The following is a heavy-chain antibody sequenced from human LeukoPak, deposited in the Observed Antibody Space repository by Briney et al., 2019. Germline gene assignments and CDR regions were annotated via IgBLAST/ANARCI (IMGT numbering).Heavy chain of an antibody. CDR1: GFTFSSYW. D-gene: IGHD2-2*02. V-gene: IGHV3-74*01. J-gene: IGHJ4*02. Sequence: GGSLRLSCAASGFTFSSYWMHWVRQAPGKGLVWVSRINSDGSSTSYADSVKGRFTISRDNAKNTLYLQMNSLRAEDTAVYYCAGESLGYCSSTSCYTNFDYWGQGTLVTVSS. CDR3: AGESLGYCSSTSCYTNFDY. CDR2: INSDGSST.